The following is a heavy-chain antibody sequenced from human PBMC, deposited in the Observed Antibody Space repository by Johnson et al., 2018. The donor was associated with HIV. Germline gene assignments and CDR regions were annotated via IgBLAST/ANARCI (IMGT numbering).Heavy chain of an antibody. Sequence: VQLVESGGGVVQPGRSLRLSCAASGFTFSGSAMHWVRQASGKGLEWVGRIRSKANSYATAYAASVKGRFTISRDDSKNTAYLQMNSLRAEDTAVYYCARDDILTGYYDAFDIWGQGTMVTVSS. CDR3: ARDDILTGYYDAFDI. V-gene: IGHV3-73*01. J-gene: IGHJ3*02. D-gene: IGHD3-9*01. CDR1: GFTFSGSA. CDR2: IRSKANSYAT.